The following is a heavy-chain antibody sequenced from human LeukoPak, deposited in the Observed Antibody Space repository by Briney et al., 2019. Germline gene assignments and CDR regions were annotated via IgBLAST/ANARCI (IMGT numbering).Heavy chain of an antibody. CDR1: GGSISSYY. V-gene: IGHV4-59*01. Sequence: SETLSLTYTVSGGSISSYYWSWIRQPPGKGLEWIGYIYYSGSTNYNPSLKSRVTISVDTSKNQFSLKLSSVTAADTAVYYCARAIAVALDYWGQGTLVTVSS. J-gene: IGHJ4*02. D-gene: IGHD6-19*01. CDR2: IYYSGST. CDR3: ARAIAVALDY.